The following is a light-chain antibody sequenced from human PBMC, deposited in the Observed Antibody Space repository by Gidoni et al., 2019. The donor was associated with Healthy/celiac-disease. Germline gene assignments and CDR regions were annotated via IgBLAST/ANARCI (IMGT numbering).Light chain of an antibody. CDR2: NDS. CDR3: QSADSSGTYPVV. J-gene: IGLJ2*01. CDR1: ALTKQY. Sequence: SYELTQPSSVSVSPGQTARITCSGDALTKQYAYWYQQKPGQAPVLVIYNDSERPSGIPERFSGSISGTTVTLTISGVQAEDEADYYCQSADSSGTYPVVFGGGTKLTVL. V-gene: IGLV3-25*03.